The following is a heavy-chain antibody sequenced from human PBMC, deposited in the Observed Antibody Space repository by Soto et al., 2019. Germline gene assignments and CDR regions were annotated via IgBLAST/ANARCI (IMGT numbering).Heavy chain of an antibody. CDR2: IIPIFGTA. CDR1: GGTFSSYA. D-gene: IGHD6-19*01. J-gene: IGHJ4*02. CDR3: AGHEDSRSKADSSGQA. V-gene: IGHV1-69*06. Sequence: QVQLVQSGAEVKKPGSSVKVSCKASGGTFSSYAISWVRQAPGQGLEWMGGIIPIFGTANYAQKFQGRVTITAEKSTSKAYMELSRLGTEDTGVYYWAGHEDSRSKADSSGQAWGQGTLVTVSS.